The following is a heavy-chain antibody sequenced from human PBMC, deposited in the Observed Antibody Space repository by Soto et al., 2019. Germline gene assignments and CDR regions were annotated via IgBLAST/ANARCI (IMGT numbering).Heavy chain of an antibody. Sequence: SETLSLTCTVSGGSISSYYWSWIRQPPGKGLEWIGYIYYSGSTNYNPSLKSRVTISVDTSKNQFSLKLSSVTAADTAVYYCARVAVARTMVDYRGQGSPVTVSS. V-gene: IGHV4-59*08. J-gene: IGHJ4*02. CDR2: IYYSGST. D-gene: IGHD6-19*01. CDR3: ARVAVARTMVDY. CDR1: GGSISSYY.